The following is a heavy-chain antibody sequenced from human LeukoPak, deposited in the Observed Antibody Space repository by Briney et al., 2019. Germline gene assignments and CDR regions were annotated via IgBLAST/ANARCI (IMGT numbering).Heavy chain of an antibody. V-gene: IGHV1-46*01. CDR1: GYTFTSYY. D-gene: IGHD5-24*01. CDR2: INPSGGST. J-gene: IGHJ4*02. CDR3: AREVIGDVLFDY. Sequence: ASVKVSCKASGYTFTSYYMHWVRQAPGQGLEWMGIINPSGGSTSYAQKFQGRVTISVDTSKNQFSLKLSSVTAADTAVYYCAREVIGDVLFDYWGQGTLVTVSS.